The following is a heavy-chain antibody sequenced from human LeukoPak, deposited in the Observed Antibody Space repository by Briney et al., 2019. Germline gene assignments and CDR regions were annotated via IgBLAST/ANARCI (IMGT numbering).Heavy chain of an antibody. D-gene: IGHD3-3*01. CDR2: ISTSSTSI. CDR3: ARTRSGFYFDY. J-gene: IGHJ4*02. Sequence: GGSLRLSCAASGFTFSSYSVSWVRQAPGKGLDWVSYISTSSTSIYYADSVKGRFTISRDNAKNSLYLQLNSLGAEDTAVYYCARTRSGFYFDYWGQGTLVTVSS. CDR1: GFTFSSYS. V-gene: IGHV3-48*01.